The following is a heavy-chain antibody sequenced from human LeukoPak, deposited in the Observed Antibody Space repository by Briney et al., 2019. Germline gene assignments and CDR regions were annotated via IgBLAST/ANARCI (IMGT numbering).Heavy chain of an antibody. V-gene: IGHV7-4-1*02. J-gene: IGHJ4*02. Sequence: ASVKVSCKASGYTFTVYSIKWLRQAPGQGLEWMGWITTSTGKPTYAQGFTGRFVFSLDTSVSTTYLHINSLKAEDTAVYYCARDASMINFDYWGQGAWSPSPQ. CDR1: GYTFTVYS. D-gene: IGHD3-16*01. CDR3: ARDASMINFDY. CDR2: ITTSTGKP.